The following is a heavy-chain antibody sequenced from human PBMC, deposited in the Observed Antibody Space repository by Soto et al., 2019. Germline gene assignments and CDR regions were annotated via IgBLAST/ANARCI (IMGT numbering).Heavy chain of an antibody. CDR3: ARDYQGYGYDAFDI. J-gene: IGHJ3*02. Sequence: PGGSLRLSCAASGFTFSSYGMHWVRQAPGKGLEWVAVIWYDGSNKYYADSVRGRFTISRDNSKNTLYLQMNSLRAEDTAVYYCARDYQGYGYDAFDIWGQGTMVTISS. D-gene: IGHD5-12*01. CDR1: GFTFSSYG. V-gene: IGHV3-33*01. CDR2: IWYDGSNK.